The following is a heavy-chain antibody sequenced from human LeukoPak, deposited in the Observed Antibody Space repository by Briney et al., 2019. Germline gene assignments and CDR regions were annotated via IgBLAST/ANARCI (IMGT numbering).Heavy chain of an antibody. J-gene: IGHJ3*02. V-gene: IGHV1-46*01. Sequence: ASVKVSCKASGYTFTSYYMHWVRQAPGQGLEWMGIINPSSGSTSYAQKFQGRVTMTRGTSTSTVYMELSSLRSEDTAVYYCARANHYDILTGYSDDAFDIWGQGTMVTVSS. D-gene: IGHD3-9*01. CDR3: ARANHYDILTGYSDDAFDI. CDR1: GYTFTSYY. CDR2: INPSSGST.